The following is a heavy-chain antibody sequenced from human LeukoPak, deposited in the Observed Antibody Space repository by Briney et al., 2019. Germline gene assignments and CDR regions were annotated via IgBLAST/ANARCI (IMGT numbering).Heavy chain of an antibody. CDR2: IYYSGST. D-gene: IGHD2-2*02. CDR3: ANSRGDCSSTSCYSWRPNWFDP. CDR1: GGSISSSPYY. Sequence: KSSETLSLTCTVSGGSISSSPYYWGWIRQPPGKGLEWIGNIYYSGSTYYNPSLKTRVTISVDTSKNQFSLKLSSVTAADTAVYYCANSRGDCSSTSCYSWRPNWFDPWGQGTLVTVSS. V-gene: IGHV4-39*01. J-gene: IGHJ5*02.